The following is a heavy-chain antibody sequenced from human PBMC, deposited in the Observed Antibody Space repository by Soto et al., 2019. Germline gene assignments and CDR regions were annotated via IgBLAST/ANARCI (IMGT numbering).Heavy chain of an antibody. J-gene: IGHJ2*01. D-gene: IGHD2-15*01. V-gene: IGHV3-48*01. CDR1: GFTFSSYS. CDR3: ARGLQYCSGGSCYSSPRYFDL. Sequence: EVQLVESGGGLVQPGGSLRLSCAASGFTFSSYSMNWVRQAPGKGLEWVSYISSSSSTIYYADSVKGRFTISRDNAKNSLYLQMNSLRAEDTAVYYCARGLQYCSGGSCYSSPRYFDLWGRGTLVTVSS. CDR2: ISSSSSTI.